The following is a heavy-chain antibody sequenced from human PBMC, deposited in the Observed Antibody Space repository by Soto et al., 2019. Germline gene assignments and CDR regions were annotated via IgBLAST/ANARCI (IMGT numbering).Heavy chain of an antibody. CDR1: AFTFSSYG. D-gene: IGHD2-15*01. CDR3: ARDGGDCSGGSCYSHYYFYYGMDV. CDR2: IWYDGSKK. V-gene: IGHV3-33*01. J-gene: IGHJ6*02. Sequence: QVQLVESGGGVVQPGRFLRLSCAASAFTFSSYGMHWVRQAPGKGLEWVAVIWYDGSKKYYADSVKGRLTISRDNSKNTLYLQMNSLRAEDTAVYYCARDGGDCSGGSCYSHYYFYYGMDVWGQGTTVTVSS.